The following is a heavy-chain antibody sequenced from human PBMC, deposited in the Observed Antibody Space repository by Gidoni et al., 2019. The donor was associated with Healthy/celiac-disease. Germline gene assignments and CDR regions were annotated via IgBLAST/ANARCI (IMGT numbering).Heavy chain of an antibody. CDR2: SSSSSSYI. Sequence: EVQRVESGGGLVKPGGSLRLSCAASGFPFSCYSMNWVRQAPGKGLEWVSSSSSSSSYIYYADSGKGRFTIARDNAKNSLYLQMNSLRAEDTAVYYCARDQVGATTSHDYWGQGTLVTVSS. V-gene: IGHV3-21*01. CDR3: ARDQVGATTSHDY. CDR1: GFPFSCYS. J-gene: IGHJ4*02. D-gene: IGHD1-26*01.